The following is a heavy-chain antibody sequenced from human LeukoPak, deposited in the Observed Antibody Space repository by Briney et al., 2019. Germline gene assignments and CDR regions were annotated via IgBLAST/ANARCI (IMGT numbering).Heavy chain of an antibody. CDR2: TYYRSKWYN. CDR3: ARELRWGDTSCDFDY. D-gene: IGHD2-2*01. Sequence: SPTLSLTFAISADSVSSNSAAWNWLRQSPSRGLEWLGRTYYRSKWYNDYAVSVKSRITINPDTSKNQFSLQLNSVTPEDTAGYYCARELRWGDTSCDFDYWGQGTLVTVSS. J-gene: IGHJ4*02. CDR1: ADSVSSNSAA. V-gene: IGHV6-1*01.